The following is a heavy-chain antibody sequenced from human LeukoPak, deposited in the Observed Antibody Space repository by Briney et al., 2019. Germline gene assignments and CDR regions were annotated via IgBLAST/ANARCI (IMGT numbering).Heavy chain of an antibody. J-gene: IGHJ4*02. Sequence: GGSLRLSCAASGFTFSNSAINWVRQAPGKGLGWVSFVSDSGGSTYYADSVKGRFTISRDNSKNTLYLQMSNLKTEDTAVYYVVWEYIRSFNSWGQGTLVTVSS. CDR2: VSDSGGST. CDR1: GFTFSNSA. V-gene: IGHV3-23*01. CDR3: VWEYIRSFNS. D-gene: IGHD3-16*01.